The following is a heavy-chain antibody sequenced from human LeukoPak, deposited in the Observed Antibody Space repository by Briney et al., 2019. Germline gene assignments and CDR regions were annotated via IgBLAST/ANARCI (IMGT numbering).Heavy chain of an antibody. J-gene: IGHJ3*02. D-gene: IGHD3-9*01. CDR2: ISYDGRDR. CDR3: ARASSKQLAGYLPDGFDI. Sequence: GTSLRLSCVASGFTFSNHAMHWVRQAPGKGLEWLSVISYDGRDRYYADSVKGRFTISRDNAKNSLSLQMNSLRADDAAVYYCARASSKQLAGYLPDGFDIWGQGTMVTVSS. V-gene: IGHV3-30-3*01. CDR1: GFTFSNHA.